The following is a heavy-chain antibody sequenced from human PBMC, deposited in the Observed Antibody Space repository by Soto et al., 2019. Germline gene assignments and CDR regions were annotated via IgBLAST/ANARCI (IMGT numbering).Heavy chain of an antibody. J-gene: IGHJ4*02. CDR1: GGSIRLINHY. CDR2: IYYSGTT. D-gene: IGHD2-21*01. V-gene: IGHV4-39*07. Sequence: SETLSLTCPVSGGSIRLINHYWDWIRQSPGKGLEWIGTIYYSGTTVYNPSLQSRVTMSVDTSKSQFSLKLSSVTAADTAVYYCARDPINGSIDYWGQGTLVTVSS. CDR3: ARDPINGSIDY.